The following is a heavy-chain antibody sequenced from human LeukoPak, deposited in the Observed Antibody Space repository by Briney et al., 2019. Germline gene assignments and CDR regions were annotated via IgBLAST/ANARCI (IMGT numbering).Heavy chain of an antibody. J-gene: IGHJ4*02. V-gene: IGHV4-34*01. Sequence: SETLSLTCAVYGGSFSGYYWSWIRQPPGKGLEWIGEINHSGSTNYNPSLKSRVTISVDASKNQFSLKLSSVTAADTAVYYCARRPDGYSSGWIFDYWGQGTLVTVSS. D-gene: IGHD6-19*01. CDR1: GGSFSGYY. CDR2: INHSGST. CDR3: ARRPDGYSSGWIFDY.